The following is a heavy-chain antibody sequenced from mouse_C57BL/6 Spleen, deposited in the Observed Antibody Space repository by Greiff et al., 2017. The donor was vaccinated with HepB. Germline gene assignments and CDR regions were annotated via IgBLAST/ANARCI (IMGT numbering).Heavy chain of an antibody. D-gene: IGHD1-1*01. CDR1: GYAFSSYW. CDR3: ARGDYYGSSYESWYFDV. J-gene: IGHJ1*03. V-gene: IGHV1-80*01. CDR2: IYPGDGDT. Sequence: VQLQQSGAELVKPGASVKISCKASGYAFSSYWMNWVKQRPGKGLEWIGQIYPGDGDTNYNGKFKGKATLTADKSSSTAYMQLSSLTSEDSAVYFCARGDYYGSSYESWYFDVWGTGTTVTVSS.